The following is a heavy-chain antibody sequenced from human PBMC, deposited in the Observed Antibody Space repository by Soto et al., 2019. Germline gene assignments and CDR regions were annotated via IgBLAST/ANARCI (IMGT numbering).Heavy chain of an antibody. J-gene: IGHJ4*02. CDR1: GFTFSSYA. Sequence: PGGSLRLSCAASGFTFSSYAMSWVRQAPGKGLEWVSAISGSGGSTYYADSVKGRFTISRDNSKNTPYLQMNSLRAEDTAVYYCAKDLVGSGYDSGNYWGQGTLVTVSS. V-gene: IGHV3-23*01. D-gene: IGHD5-12*01. CDR2: ISGSGGST. CDR3: AKDLVGSGYDSGNY.